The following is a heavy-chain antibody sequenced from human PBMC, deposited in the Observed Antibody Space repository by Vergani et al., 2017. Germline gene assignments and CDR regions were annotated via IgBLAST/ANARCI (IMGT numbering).Heavy chain of an antibody. D-gene: IGHD6-13*01. V-gene: IGHV4-38-2*01. J-gene: IGHJ4*02. Sequence: QVQLQESGPGLVKPSETLSLTCAVSGYSISSGYYWGWIRRPPGKGLEWIGSIYHSGSTYYNPPLKSRVTISVDTSKNQLSRKLTSVTAADTAVNYWAGQQLVGYYIDDWGQGTLVTVSS. CDR1: GYSISSGYY. CDR2: IYHSGST. CDR3: AGQQLVGYYIDD.